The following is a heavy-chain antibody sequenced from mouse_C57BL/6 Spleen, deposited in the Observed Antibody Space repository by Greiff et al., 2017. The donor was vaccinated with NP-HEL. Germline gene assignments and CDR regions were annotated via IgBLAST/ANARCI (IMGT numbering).Heavy chain of an antibody. J-gene: IGHJ2*01. CDR2: INPSTGGT. CDR1: GYSFTGYY. V-gene: IGHV1-42*01. D-gene: IGHD1-1*01. CDR3: ARRVTTVVAPDY. Sequence: EVQLQQSGPELVKPGASVKISCKASGYSFTGYYMNWVKQSPEKSLEWIGEINPSTGGTTYNQKFKAKATLTVDKSSSTAYMQLKSLTSEDSAVYYCARRVTTVVAPDYWGQGTTLTVSS.